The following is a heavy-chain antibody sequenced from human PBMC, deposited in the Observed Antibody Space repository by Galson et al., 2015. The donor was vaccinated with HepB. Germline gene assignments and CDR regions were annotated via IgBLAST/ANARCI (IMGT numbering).Heavy chain of an antibody. Sequence: SVKVSCKASGGTFSSYAISWVRQAPGQGLEWMGGIIPILGIANYAQKFQGRVTITADKSTSTAYMELSSLRSEDTAVYYCARDPTSSLGAAAGMEYWGQGTLVTVSS. D-gene: IGHD6-13*01. J-gene: IGHJ4*02. CDR3: ARDPTSSLGAAAGMEY. CDR1: GGTFSSYA. CDR2: IIPILGIA. V-gene: IGHV1-69*10.